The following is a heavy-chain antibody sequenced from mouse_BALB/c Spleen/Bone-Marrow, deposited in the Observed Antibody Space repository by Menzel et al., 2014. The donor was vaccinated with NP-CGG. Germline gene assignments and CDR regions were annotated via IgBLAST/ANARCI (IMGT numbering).Heavy chain of an antibody. V-gene: IGHV7-3*02. CDR2: IRNKANGYTT. Sequence: EVKLMESGGGLVQPGGSLRLSCATSGFTFTDYYMSWVRQPPGKALEWLGFIRNKANGYTTEYSASVKGRFTISRDNSQSILYLQMNTLRAEDSATYYCARDSSYSLAWFAYWGQGTLVTVSA. J-gene: IGHJ3*01. CDR1: GFTFTDYY. D-gene: IGHD2-12*01. CDR3: ARDSSYSLAWFAY.